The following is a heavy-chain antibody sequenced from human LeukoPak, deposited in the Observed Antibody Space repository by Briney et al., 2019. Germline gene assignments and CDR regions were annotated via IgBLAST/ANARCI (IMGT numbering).Heavy chain of an antibody. CDR2: IYIDGTT. D-gene: IGHD6-13*01. CDR3: AGERGFSASWYGWFDP. CDR1: GFTVSSNY. Sequence: GGSLRLSCAASGFTVSSNYMSWVRQAPGKGLEWVSLIYIDGTTYYADSVKGRFTISRDNSKNTVYLQMNSLRAEDTAVYYCAGERGFSASWYGWFDPWGQGTLVTVSS. V-gene: IGHV3-53*01. J-gene: IGHJ5*02.